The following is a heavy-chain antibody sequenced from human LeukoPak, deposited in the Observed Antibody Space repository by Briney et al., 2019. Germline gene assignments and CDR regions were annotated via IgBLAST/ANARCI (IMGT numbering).Heavy chain of an antibody. D-gene: IGHD3-22*01. V-gene: IGHV1-46*01. Sequence: ASVKVSCKASGYTFTSYYMHWVRQAPGQGLEWMGIINPSGGSTSYAQKFQGRVTMTRDTSTSTVYMELSSLRSEDTAVYYCARATTATYYYDSSGLGDYWGQGTLVTVSS. CDR1: GYTFTSYY. J-gene: IGHJ4*02. CDR2: INPSGGST. CDR3: ARATTATYYYDSSGLGDY.